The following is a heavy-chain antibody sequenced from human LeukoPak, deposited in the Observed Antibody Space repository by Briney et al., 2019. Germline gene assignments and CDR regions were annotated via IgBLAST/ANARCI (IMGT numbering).Heavy chain of an antibody. Sequence: SQTLSLTCTVSGGSISSGGYYWSWIRQHPGKGLEWIGYIYYSGSTYYNPSLKSRVTISVGTSKNQFSLKLSSVTAADTAVYYCARRVTDFWSGYYTNDHLDYWGQGSLVTVSS. J-gene: IGHJ4*02. CDR2: IYYSGST. V-gene: IGHV4-31*03. CDR3: ARRVTDFWSGYYTNDHLDY. D-gene: IGHD3-3*01. CDR1: GGSISSGGYY.